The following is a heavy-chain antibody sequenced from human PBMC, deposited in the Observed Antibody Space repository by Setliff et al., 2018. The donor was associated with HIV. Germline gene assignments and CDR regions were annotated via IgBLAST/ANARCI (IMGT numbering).Heavy chain of an antibody. CDR1: GYSFGDYY. CDR2: INPAGGNS. Sequence: ASVKVSCKSSGYSFGDYYIHWVRQAPGQGLEWMGVINPAGGNSHYAQKFQGRVTVTRDASTSTVYMDLSSLRSDDTAVYFCARVYCSIASCYDEYYFDYWGQGTLVTVS. J-gene: IGHJ4*02. CDR3: ARVYCSIASCYDEYYFDY. V-gene: IGHV1-46*01. D-gene: IGHD2-2*01.